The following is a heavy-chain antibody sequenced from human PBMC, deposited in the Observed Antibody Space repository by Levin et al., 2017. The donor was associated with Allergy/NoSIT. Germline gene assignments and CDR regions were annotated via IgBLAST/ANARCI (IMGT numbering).Heavy chain of an antibody. J-gene: IGHJ4*02. CDR3: ARDREWYSFDS. CDR1: GFTFSSYW. Sequence: SCATSGFTFSSYWMDWVRQAPGKGLEWVANIKHDESENYYVDSVKGRFTISRDNANNLLFLQMNSLRAEDTAIYYCARDREWYSFDSWGQGTLVTVSS. V-gene: IGHV3-7*04. CDR2: IKHDESEN. D-gene: IGHD3-3*01.